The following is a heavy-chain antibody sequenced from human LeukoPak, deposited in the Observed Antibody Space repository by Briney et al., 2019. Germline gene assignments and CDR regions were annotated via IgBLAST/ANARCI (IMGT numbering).Heavy chain of an antibody. CDR3: ARGGSGGTYYYYGMDV. J-gene: IGHJ6*02. D-gene: IGHD6-19*01. CDR2: IIPILGIA. CDR1: GGTFSSYA. Sequence: ASLKVSWKASGGTFSSYAIGWVRQAPGQRLEWMGSIIPILGIANYAQKFQGRVTITADKSTSTAYMELSSLRSEDTAVYYCARGGSGGTYYYYGMDVWGQGTTVTVSS. V-gene: IGHV1-69*04.